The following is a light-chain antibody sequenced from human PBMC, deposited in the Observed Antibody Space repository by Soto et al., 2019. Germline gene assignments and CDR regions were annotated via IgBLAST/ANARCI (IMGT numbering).Light chain of an antibody. V-gene: IGKV2-28*01. CDR1: QSLLHSNGYNY. CDR3: MKALQTTIFT. CDR2: LGS. J-gene: IGKJ3*01. Sequence: DIVMTQSPLSLPVTPGEPASISCRSSQSLLHSNGYNYLDWYLQKPGQSPQLLIYLGSNRASGVPDRFSGSGSGTDFTLTISRVEAEDVGVYSCMKALQTTIFTLGPGTKVDIK.